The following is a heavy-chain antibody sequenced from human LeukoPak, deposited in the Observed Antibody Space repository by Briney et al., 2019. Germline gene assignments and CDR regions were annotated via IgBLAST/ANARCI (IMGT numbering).Heavy chain of an antibody. Sequence: SETLSLTCAVYGGSFSGYYWSWTRQPPGKGLEWIGEINHSGSTNYNPSLKSRVTISVDTSKNQFSLKLSSVTAADTAVYYCARGPSFDYWGQGTLVTVSS. V-gene: IGHV4-34*01. J-gene: IGHJ4*02. CDR1: GGSFSGYY. CDR2: INHSGST. CDR3: ARGPSFDY.